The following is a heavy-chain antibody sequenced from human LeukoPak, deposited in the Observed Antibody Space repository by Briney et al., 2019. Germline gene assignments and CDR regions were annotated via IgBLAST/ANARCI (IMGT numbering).Heavy chain of an antibody. CDR3: ARVNLDRDSSGFAFDY. V-gene: IGHV1-69*05. CDR1: GGTFSSYA. CDR2: IIPIFGTA. D-gene: IGHD3-22*01. Sequence: SVKVSCKASGGTFSSYAISWVRQAPGQGLEWMGGIIPIFGTANYAQKFQGRVTITTDESTSTAYMELSSLRSEDTAVYCCARVNLDRDSSGFAFDYWGQGTLVTVSS. J-gene: IGHJ4*02.